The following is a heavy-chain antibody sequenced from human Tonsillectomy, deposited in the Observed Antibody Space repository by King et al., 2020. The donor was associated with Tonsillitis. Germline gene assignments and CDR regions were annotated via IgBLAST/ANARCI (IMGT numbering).Heavy chain of an antibody. V-gene: IGHV5-51*01. CDR3: ARRKSYDCFDSGCSHSFDY. CDR2: IYPSDSDT. CDR1: GYSFSSYW. D-gene: IGHD5-12*01. Sequence: QLVQSGGEVKKPGESLKISCKGSGYSFSSYWIAWVRQMPGKGLEWLGTIYPSDSDTRYSPAFQGQVTISADKSITTTYLQWSSLQASDTAMYYCARRKSYDCFDSGCSHSFDYWGQGTLVTVSS. J-gene: IGHJ4*02.